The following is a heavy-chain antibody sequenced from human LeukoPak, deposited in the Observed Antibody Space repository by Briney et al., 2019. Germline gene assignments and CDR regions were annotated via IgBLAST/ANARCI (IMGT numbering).Heavy chain of an antibody. CDR2: INHSGST. CDR3: ARSVVPAALNWLDP. J-gene: IGHJ5*02. CDR1: GGSFSGYY. D-gene: IGHD2-2*01. V-gene: IGHV4-34*01. Sequence: PSETLSLTCAVYGGSFSGYYWSWIRQPPGKGLEWIGEINHSGSTNYNPSHKSRVTISVDTSKNQFSLKLSSVTAADTAVYYCARSVVPAALNWLDPWGQGTLVTVSS.